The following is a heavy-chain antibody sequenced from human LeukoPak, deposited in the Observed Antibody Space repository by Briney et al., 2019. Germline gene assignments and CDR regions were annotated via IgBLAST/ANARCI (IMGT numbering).Heavy chain of an antibody. CDR1: GGSISSSSYY. Sequence: PSETLSLTCTVSGGSISSSSYYWGWIRQPPGKGLEWIGSIYYSGSTYYNPSLKSRVTISVDTSKNQFSLKLSSVTAADTAVYYCVRVGRGATGEEYYFDYWGQGTLVTVSS. D-gene: IGHD4/OR15-4a*01. J-gene: IGHJ4*02. CDR3: VRVGRGATGEEYYFDY. V-gene: IGHV4-39*07. CDR2: IYYSGST.